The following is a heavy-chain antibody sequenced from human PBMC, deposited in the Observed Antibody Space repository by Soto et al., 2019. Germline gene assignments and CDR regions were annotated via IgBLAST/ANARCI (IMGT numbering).Heavy chain of an antibody. J-gene: IGHJ5*02. CDR1: GFTFSSYA. D-gene: IGHD4-4*01. V-gene: IGHV3-23*01. CDR2: ISGSGGST. CDR3: AKDQGLSTVTTYVP. Sequence: GGSLRLSCAASGFTFSSYAMSWVRQAPGKGLEWVSAISGSGGSTYYADSVKGRFTISRDNSKNTLYLQMNSLRAEDTAVYYCAKDQGLSTVTTYVPWGQGTLVTVSS.